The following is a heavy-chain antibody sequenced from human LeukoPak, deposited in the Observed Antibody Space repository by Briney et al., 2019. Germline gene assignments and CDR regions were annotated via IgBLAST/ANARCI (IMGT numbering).Heavy chain of an antibody. J-gene: IGHJ5*02. Sequence: PGGSLTLSCAASGFTFDNFVMTWLRQAPGQGLVWVSRSEGNDSMTTFADSVKGRFTVSRDTAKNTVYLQMNSLRVEDTAVYYCAKSDWVDPWGQRTLLTVSP. CDR3: AKSDWVDP. CDR2: SEGNDSMT. V-gene: IGHV3-74*03. CDR1: GFTFDNFV.